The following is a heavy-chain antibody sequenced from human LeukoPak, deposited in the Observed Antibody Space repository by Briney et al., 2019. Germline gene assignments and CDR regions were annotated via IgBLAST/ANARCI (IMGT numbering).Heavy chain of an antibody. J-gene: IGHJ4*02. CDR3: ARLVVPPGNRGWYYEH. D-gene: IGHD2-2*01. CDR1: ELILSDYW. Sequence: GGSLRLSCAASELILSDYWMSWVRQGPGEGPEWVANINQRGSEKYYVDSVKGRFTISRDNAKNSLDPQMDSLRVEDTAIYYCARLVVPPGNRGWYYEHWGQGTLVTVSS. V-gene: IGHV3-7*03. CDR2: INQRGSEK.